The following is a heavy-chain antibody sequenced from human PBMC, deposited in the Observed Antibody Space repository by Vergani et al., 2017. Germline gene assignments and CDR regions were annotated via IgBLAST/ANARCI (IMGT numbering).Heavy chain of an antibody. CDR2: ISWNSGSI. V-gene: IGHV3-9*01. J-gene: IGHJ4*02. Sequence: EVQLVESGGGLVQPGRSLRLSCAASGFTFDDHAMHWVRQAPGKGLEWVSGISWNSGSIGYADSVKGRFTISRDNAKNSLYLQMNSLRAEDTALYYCAKDDRRGTIDYWGQGTLVSVSS. CDR3: AKDDRRGTIDY. CDR1: GFTFDDHA.